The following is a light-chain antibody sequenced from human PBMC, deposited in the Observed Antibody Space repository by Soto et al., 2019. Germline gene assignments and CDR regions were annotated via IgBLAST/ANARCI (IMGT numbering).Light chain of an antibody. J-gene: IGLJ1*01. Sequence: QSVLTQPSSVSGSPGQSITISCTGTSGDIGSYNRVSWYQQPPGKAPKLIIYEVTDRPSGVSNRFSGSKSGNTASLTISGLQDEDEAEYYCSSYTNINTRACVFGTGTKVTVL. CDR3: SSYTNINTRACV. CDR2: EVT. V-gene: IGLV2-14*01. CDR1: SGDIGSYNR.